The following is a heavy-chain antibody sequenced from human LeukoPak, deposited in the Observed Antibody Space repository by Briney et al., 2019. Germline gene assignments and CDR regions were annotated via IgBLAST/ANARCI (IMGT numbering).Heavy chain of an antibody. CDR3: ARDRDRAFDY. V-gene: IGHV3-53*01. Sequence: GGSLRLSCAASGFTVSSNYMSWVRQAPGKGLEWVSVIYSGGSTYYADSVKGRFTISRDNAKNSLYLQMNSLRAEDTAVYYCARDRDRAFDYWGQGTLVTVSS. CDR1: GFTVSSNY. CDR2: IYSGGST. D-gene: IGHD3-22*01. J-gene: IGHJ4*02.